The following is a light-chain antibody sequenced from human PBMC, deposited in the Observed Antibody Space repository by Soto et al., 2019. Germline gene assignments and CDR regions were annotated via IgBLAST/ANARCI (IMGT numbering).Light chain of an antibody. J-gene: IGKJ4*01. CDR1: QSVSSSY. V-gene: IGKV3-20*01. Sequence: EIVLTQSPGTLSLSPGERATLSCRASQSVSSSYLAWYQQKPGQAPRLLIYGASSRATGIPDRFSGSRSGTDFTLTISRLEPDDFAVYYCQQYGSSPLSLTFGGGTKVDIK. CDR2: GAS. CDR3: QQYGSSPLSLT.